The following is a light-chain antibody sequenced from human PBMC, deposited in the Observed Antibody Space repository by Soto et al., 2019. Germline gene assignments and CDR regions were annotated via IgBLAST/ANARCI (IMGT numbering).Light chain of an antibody. CDR1: QGISSY. Sequence: DIQLTQSPSFLSASVGDRVTITCRASQGISSYLAWYQQKPGKAPKLLIYAASTLQSGVPSWFSGSGSGTEFPLTISSLQPEDVATYYCQQLNSYPITFGQGTRLEIK. J-gene: IGKJ5*01. CDR3: QQLNSYPIT. CDR2: AAS. V-gene: IGKV1-9*01.